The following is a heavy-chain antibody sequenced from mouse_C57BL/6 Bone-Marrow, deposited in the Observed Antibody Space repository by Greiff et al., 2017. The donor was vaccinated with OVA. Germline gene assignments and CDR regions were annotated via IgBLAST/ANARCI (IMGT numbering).Heavy chain of an antibody. D-gene: IGHD1-1*01. CDR2: INPNYGTT. Sequence: EVKLMESGPELVKPGASVKISCKASGYSFTDYNMNWVKQSNGKSLEWIGVINPNYGTTSYNQKFKGKATLTVDQSSSTAYMQLNSLTSEDSAVYYWAEAITTVVANYYAMDYWGQGTSVTVSS. CDR3: AEAITTVVANYYAMDY. J-gene: IGHJ4*01. V-gene: IGHV1-39*01. CDR1: GYSFTDYN.